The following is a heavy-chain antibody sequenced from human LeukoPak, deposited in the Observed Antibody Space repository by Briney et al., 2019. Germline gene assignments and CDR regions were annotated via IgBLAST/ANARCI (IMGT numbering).Heavy chain of an antibody. CDR2: ISGSGGST. V-gene: IGHV3-23*01. CDR1: GFTFSSYA. J-gene: IGHJ4*02. CDR3: ARLGIITAAGSNDY. Sequence: QPGGSLRLSCAASGFTFSSYAMSWVRQAPGKGLEWVSAISGSGGSTYYADSVKGRFTISRDNSKNTLYLQMNSLRAEDTAVYYCARLGIITAAGSNDYWGQGTLVTVSS. D-gene: IGHD6-13*01.